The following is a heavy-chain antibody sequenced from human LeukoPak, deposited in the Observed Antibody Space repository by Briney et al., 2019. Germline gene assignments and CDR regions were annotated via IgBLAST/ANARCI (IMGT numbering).Heavy chain of an antibody. CDR1: SLTRRFS. D-gene: IGHD2/OR15-2a*01. CDR2: ISYDGHHK. V-gene: IGHV3-30*03. J-gene: IGHJ2*01. CDR3: AGDPNRMFSMGGGYFAL. Sequence: PGGTLRLSCTASSLTRRFSMHWVRQAPGRGLEWLSGISYDGHHKDFADSVKGRITISRDNSKNTLFLQMINLQTEDTAIYYCAGDPNRMFSMGGGYFALWGRGTLVTVSS.